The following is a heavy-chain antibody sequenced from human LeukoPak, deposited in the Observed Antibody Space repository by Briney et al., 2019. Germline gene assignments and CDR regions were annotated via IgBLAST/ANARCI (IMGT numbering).Heavy chain of an antibody. CDR1: GGSISSYY. CDR3: ASVGYYDSSGAFDY. V-gene: IGHV4-4*09. J-gene: IGHJ4*02. Sequence: PSETLSLTCTVSGGSISSYYWSWIRQPPGKGLEWIGYIYTSVSTNYNPSLKSRVTISVDTSKNQFSLKPSSVTAADTAVYYCASVGYYDSSGAFDYWGQGTLVTVSS. CDR2: IYTSVST. D-gene: IGHD3-22*01.